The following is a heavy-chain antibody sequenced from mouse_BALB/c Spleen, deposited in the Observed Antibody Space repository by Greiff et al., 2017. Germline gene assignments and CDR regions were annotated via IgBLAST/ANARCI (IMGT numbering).Heavy chain of an antibody. D-gene: IGHD2-3*01. Sequence: QLKESGPGLVKPSQSLSLTCTVTGYSITSDYAWNWIRQFPGNKLEWMGYISYSGSTSYNPSLKSRISITRDTSKNQFFLQLNSVTTEDTATYYCARGGWLPPSIAMDYWGQGTSVTVSS. CDR1: GYSITSDYA. CDR3: ARGGWLPPSIAMDY. J-gene: IGHJ4*01. CDR2: ISYSGST. V-gene: IGHV3-2*02.